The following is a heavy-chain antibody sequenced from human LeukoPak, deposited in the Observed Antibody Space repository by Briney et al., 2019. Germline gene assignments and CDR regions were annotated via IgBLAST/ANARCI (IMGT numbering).Heavy chain of an antibody. D-gene: IGHD1-26*01. CDR2: IYGGGST. CDR1: AFTVSSNY. Sequence: GGSRRLSCTVSAFTVSSNYVSWVRQAPGKGLEWVSVIYGGGSTNYADPVKGRFTISRDNSKNTLYLQMNSLRAEDTAVYYCARDHSGSYQRAFDIWGQGTMVTVSS. J-gene: IGHJ3*02. V-gene: IGHV3-66*02. CDR3: ARDHSGSYQRAFDI.